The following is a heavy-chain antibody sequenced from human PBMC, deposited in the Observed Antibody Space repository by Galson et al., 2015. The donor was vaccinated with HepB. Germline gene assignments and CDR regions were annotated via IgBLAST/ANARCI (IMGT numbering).Heavy chain of an antibody. D-gene: IGHD6-19*01. CDR1: GYSFTSYW. CDR2: IYPGDSDT. J-gene: IGHJ3*02. CDR3: ARHPWVAGTGIAFDI. V-gene: IGHV5-51*01. Sequence: QSGAEVKKPGESLKISCKGSGYSFTSYWIGWVRQMPGKGLEWMGIIYPGDSDTRYSPSFQGQVTISADKSISTAYLQWSSLKASDTAMYYCARHPWVAGTGIAFDIWGQGTMVSVSS.